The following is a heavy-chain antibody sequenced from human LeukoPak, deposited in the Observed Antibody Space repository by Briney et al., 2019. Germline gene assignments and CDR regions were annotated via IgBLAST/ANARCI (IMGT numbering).Heavy chain of an antibody. CDR3: AKDLGPVALNGGDY. J-gene: IGHJ4*02. V-gene: IGHV3-30*18. D-gene: IGHD6-19*01. Sequence: HPGGSLRLSCAASGFTFRSYGMHWVRQAPGKGLEWVAVISYDESNKYYADSMKGRFTISRDNSKNTLYLQMNSLRPDDTAVYYCAKDLGPVALNGGDYWGQGTLVTVSS. CDR2: ISYDESNK. CDR1: GFTFRSYG.